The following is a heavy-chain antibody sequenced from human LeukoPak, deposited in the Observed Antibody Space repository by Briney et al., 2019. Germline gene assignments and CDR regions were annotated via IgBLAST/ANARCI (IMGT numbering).Heavy chain of an antibody. CDR3: FQRGREDAFDI. CDR1: GYTLTELS. V-gene: IGHV1-24*01. Sequence: GASVKVSCKVSGYTLTELSMHWVRQAPGKGLEWMGGFDPEGGETIYAQKFQGRVTMTEDTSTDTAYMELSSLRSEDTAVYYYFQRGREDAFDIWGQGTMVTVSS. D-gene: IGHD2/OR15-2a*01. CDR2: FDPEGGET. J-gene: IGHJ3*02.